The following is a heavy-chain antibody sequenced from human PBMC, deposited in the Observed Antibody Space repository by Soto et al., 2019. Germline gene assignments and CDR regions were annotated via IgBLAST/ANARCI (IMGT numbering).Heavy chain of an antibody. CDR3: SCPEYCSDRSGLHSY. Sequence: SETLSLTCAVYGGSLGRDYWSWIRLPPGTGMEWIGEIHHSGSTYYNPSLKSRVTLSVDTSKNQFSLKLNSVTAADTAVYYCSCPEYCSDRSGLHSYSGQGTPVPGSA. D-gene: IGHD2-15*01. CDR2: IHHSGST. V-gene: IGHV4-34*01. CDR1: GGSLGRDY. J-gene: IGHJ1*01.